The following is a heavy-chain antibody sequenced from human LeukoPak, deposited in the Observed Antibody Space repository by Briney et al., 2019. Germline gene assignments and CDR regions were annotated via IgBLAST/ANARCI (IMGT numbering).Heavy chain of an antibody. V-gene: IGHV4-59*01. CDR2: IYYSGST. Sequence: PSETLSLTCTVSGGSISSYYWSWIRQPPGKGLEWIGYIYYSGSTNYNPSLKSRVTISVDTSKNQFSLKLSSVTAADTAVYYCAREVGISGLLDYWGQGTLVTVSS. CDR1: GGSISSYY. D-gene: IGHD1-14*01. CDR3: AREVGISGLLDY. J-gene: IGHJ4*02.